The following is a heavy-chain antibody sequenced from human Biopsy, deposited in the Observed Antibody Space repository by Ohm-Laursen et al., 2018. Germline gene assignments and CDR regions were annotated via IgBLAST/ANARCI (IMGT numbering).Heavy chain of an antibody. CDR2: ISPYNDKT. CDR3: ARVFCTSTTCYGLLDN. D-gene: IGHD2/OR15-2a*01. CDR1: GYTFTSYD. J-gene: IGHJ4*02. Sequence: ASVKVSCKASGYTFTSYDISWVRQAPGQGLEWLGWISPYNDKTSYPPKLQDRVTMTADTSTNTAHMELRSLRSDDTTVYYCARVFCTSTTCYGLLDNWGQGTVVTVSS. V-gene: IGHV1-18*01.